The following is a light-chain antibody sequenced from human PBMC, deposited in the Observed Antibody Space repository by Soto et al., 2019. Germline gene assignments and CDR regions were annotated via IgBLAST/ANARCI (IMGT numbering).Light chain of an antibody. J-gene: IGKJ2*01. CDR2: DAS. V-gene: IGKV3-15*01. Sequence: EIVMTQSPAALSVSPGERATLSCRASQSVSSNLAWYQQKPGQAPRLLIYDASTRATGFPARFSGSGSGTEFTFTISSLQSEDFAVYYCQQYDNWPPYTFGQGTKLEIK. CDR3: QQYDNWPPYT. CDR1: QSVSSN.